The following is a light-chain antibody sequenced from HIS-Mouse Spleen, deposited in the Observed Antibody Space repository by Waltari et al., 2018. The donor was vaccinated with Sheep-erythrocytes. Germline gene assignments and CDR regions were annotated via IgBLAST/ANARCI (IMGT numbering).Light chain of an antibody. CDR1: QSVSSY. J-gene: IGKJ1*01. CDR2: DAS. V-gene: IGKV3-11*01. Sequence: EIVLTQSPATLSLSPGERATLSCRASQSVSSYLAWYQQTPGQAPRHLIYDASNRATGIPARFSGSGSGTDFTLTISSLEPEDFAVYYCQQRSNWPPTFGQGTKVEIK. CDR3: QQRSNWPPT.